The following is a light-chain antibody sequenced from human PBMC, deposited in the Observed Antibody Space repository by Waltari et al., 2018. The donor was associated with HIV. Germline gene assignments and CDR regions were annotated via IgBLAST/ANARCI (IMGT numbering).Light chain of an antibody. J-gene: IGLJ3*02. CDR2: ANT. CDR3: QSYVSSVNVV. CDR1: SSNIGAAYD. Sequence: QSVLTQPPSVSGAPGQTVTISCTGSSSNIGAAYDVHWYQQVPGTAPKLLIYANTKRPSGGPDRFAGSKSGTSASLAISGLQTEDEADEYCQSYVSSVNVVFGGGTRVTVL. V-gene: IGLV1-40*01.